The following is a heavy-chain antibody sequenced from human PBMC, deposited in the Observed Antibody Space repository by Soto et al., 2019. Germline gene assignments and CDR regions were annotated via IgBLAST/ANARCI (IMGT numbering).Heavy chain of an antibody. Sequence: QVQLVQSGAEVKKPGASVKVSCKASGYTFTNYYIHWVRQAPGQGLEWMGIINPSGGSTDYTQKFHDRVTMSRDTSTSTVYMELSSLRSEDTAVYYCARDHRLLWFGELLIWGQGTLVTVSS. J-gene: IGHJ4*02. CDR3: ARDHRLLWFGELLI. CDR2: INPSGGST. D-gene: IGHD3-10*01. V-gene: IGHV1-46*01. CDR1: GYTFTNYY.